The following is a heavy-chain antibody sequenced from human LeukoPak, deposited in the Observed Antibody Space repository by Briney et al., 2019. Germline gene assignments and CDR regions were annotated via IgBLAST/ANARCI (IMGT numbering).Heavy chain of an antibody. D-gene: IGHD5-18*01. V-gene: IGHV1-2*02. J-gene: IGHJ4*02. Sequence: ASVKVSCKVSGYTLTELSMHWVRQAPGQGLEWMGWINPNSGGTNYAQKFQGRVTMTRDTSISTAYMELSRLRSDDTAVYYCARDEAGYSYGYGMFDYWGQGTLVTISS. CDR1: GYTLTELS. CDR3: ARDEAGYSYGYGMFDY. CDR2: INPNSGGT.